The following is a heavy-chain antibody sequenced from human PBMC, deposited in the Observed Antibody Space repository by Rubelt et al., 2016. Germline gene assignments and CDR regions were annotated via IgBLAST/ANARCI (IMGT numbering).Heavy chain of an antibody. Sequence: VRQAPGKGLEWVSIISRTGDYTNYADSVKGRFTISRDNSKNTLYLQMNSLRAEDTAVYYCASAHVATIWEFDYWGQGTLVTVSS. CDR3: ASAHVATIWEFDY. V-gene: IGHV3-23*01. CDR2: ISRTGDYT. D-gene: IGHD5-12*01. J-gene: IGHJ4*02.